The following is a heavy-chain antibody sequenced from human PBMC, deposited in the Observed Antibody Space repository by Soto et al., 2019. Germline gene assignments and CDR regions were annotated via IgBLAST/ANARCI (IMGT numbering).Heavy chain of an antibody. CDR1: GYSFTSYD. CDR3: ARVRPQSGYDLYFDY. D-gene: IGHD5-12*01. J-gene: IGHJ4*02. CDR2: MNPNSGNT. Sequence: QVQLVQSRAEVKKPGASVKVSCKASGYSFTSYDINWVRQATGQGLEWMGWMNPNSGNTGYAQKFQGRVTMTRNTSISTAYMELSSLRSEDTAVYYCARVRPQSGYDLYFDYWGQGTLVTVSS. V-gene: IGHV1-8*01.